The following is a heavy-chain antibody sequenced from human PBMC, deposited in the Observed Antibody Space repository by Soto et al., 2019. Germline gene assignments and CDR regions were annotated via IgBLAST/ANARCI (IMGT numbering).Heavy chain of an antibody. CDR3: ARCGRIIWVY. D-gene: IGHD3-16*01. V-gene: IGHV1-8*01. J-gene: IGHJ4*02. CDR2: MDPNSGNT. Sequence: QVQLVQSGAEVKKPGASVKVSCKASGYTFTSYDINWVRQATGQGLEWMGWMDPNSGNTGYAQKFQGRVTMTRNTVLRNVYMDPSRLTSVDTAIYYSARCGRIIWVYWGQGTLVTVSS. CDR1: GYTFTSYD.